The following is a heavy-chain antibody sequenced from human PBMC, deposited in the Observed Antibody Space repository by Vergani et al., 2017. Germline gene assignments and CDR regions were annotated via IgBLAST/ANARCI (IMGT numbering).Heavy chain of an antibody. J-gene: IGHJ4*02. CDR2: IYHSGST. D-gene: IGHD2-15*01. CDR3: ARFVVAADYFDY. CDR1: GGSISSGGYS. V-gene: IGHV4-30-2*01. Sequence: QVQLQESGSGLVKPSQTLSLTCAVSGGSISSGGYSWSWIRQPPGKGLEWIGYIYHSGSTYYNPSLRSRVTISVDRSKNQFSLQLSSVTAADTAVYYCARFVVAADYFDYWGQGTLVTVSS.